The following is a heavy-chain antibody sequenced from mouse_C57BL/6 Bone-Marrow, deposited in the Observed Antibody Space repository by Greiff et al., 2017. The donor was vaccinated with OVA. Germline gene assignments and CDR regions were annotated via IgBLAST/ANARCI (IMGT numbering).Heavy chain of an antibody. Sequence: DVMLVESGGGLVQPGGSLKLSCAASGFTFSDYGMAWVRQAPRKGPEWVAFISNLAYSIYYADTVTGRFTISIANATNTLYLEMSSLRSEDTGINYCERHGQGIDYWGQGTTLTVSS. J-gene: IGHJ2*01. CDR1: GFTFSDYG. CDR2: ISNLAYSI. CDR3: ERHGQGIDY. V-gene: IGHV5-15*01. D-gene: IGHD3-1*01.